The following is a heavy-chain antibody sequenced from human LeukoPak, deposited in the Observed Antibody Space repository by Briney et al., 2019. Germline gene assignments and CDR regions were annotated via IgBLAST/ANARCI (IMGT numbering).Heavy chain of an antibody. V-gene: IGHV3-23*01. Sequence: GGSLRLSCAASEFTLTSYAMSWVRQSLGKGLEWVSIISADGAYTFYADSVKGRFTISRDSSKNTLFLQMNSLRAEDTAVYYCAKARGIDIWGKGTTVTVSS. CDR2: ISADGAYT. CDR3: AKARGIDI. CDR1: EFTLTSYA. J-gene: IGHJ6*04. D-gene: IGHD3-10*01.